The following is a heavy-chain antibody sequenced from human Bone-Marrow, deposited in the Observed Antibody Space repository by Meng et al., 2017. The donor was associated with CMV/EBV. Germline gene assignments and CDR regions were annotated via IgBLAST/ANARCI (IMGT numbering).Heavy chain of an antibody. CDR3: AKDGECSSSSCFIGY. Sequence: SLKISCAASGFTFDDYAMHWVRQAPGKGLEWVSGISWNSGSIGYADSVMGRFTISRDNAKNSLYLQMNSLRAEDTALYYCAKDGECSSSSCFIGYWGQGTRVTVSS. CDR1: GFTFDDYA. J-gene: IGHJ4*02. D-gene: IGHD2-2*01. V-gene: IGHV3-9*01. CDR2: ISWNSGSI.